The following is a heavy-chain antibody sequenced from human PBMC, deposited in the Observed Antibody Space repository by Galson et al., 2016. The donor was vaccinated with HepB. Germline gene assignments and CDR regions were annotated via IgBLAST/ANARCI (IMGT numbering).Heavy chain of an antibody. CDR2: INAGNGIT. Sequence: SVKVSCKASGYTFTSHAMHWVRQAPGQRLEWMGWINAGNGITKYSQKFKGRVTITRDTSASTAYMELSSLRSEDTALYYCARDRKTDYDFWSGTYVWGQGTTVTVSS. CDR3: ARDRKTDYDFWSGTYV. V-gene: IGHV1-3*01. D-gene: IGHD3-3*01. J-gene: IGHJ6*02. CDR1: GYTFTSHA.